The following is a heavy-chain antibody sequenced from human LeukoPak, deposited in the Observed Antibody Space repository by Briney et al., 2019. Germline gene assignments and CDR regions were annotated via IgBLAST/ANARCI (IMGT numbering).Heavy chain of an antibody. V-gene: IGHV4-4*07. CDR3: ASTSSTSCSFDY. Sequence: SETLSLTCTVSGGSISSYYWSWIRQPAGKGLEWIGRIYTSGSTNYNPSLKSRVTMSVDTSKNQFSLKLSSVTAADTAVYYCASTSSTSCSFDYWGQGTLVTVSS. CDR1: GGSISSYY. J-gene: IGHJ4*02. CDR2: IYTSGST. D-gene: IGHD2-2*01.